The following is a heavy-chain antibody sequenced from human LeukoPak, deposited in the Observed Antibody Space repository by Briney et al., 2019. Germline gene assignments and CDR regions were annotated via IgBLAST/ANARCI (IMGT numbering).Heavy chain of an antibody. V-gene: IGHV4-39*01. CDR3: GRSGAAEGPTHNSPDP. D-gene: IGHD6-13*01. Sequence: SETLSLTCTVSGGPISSSNDYWGWVRQPPGKGLEWIGSIYYSGTTYYSPSLKSRVTISVDTSKNQFSLKLTSVTAADTAVYYCGRSGAAEGPTHNSPDPWSQGTLVTVSS. CDR1: GGPISSSNDY. CDR2: IYYSGTT. J-gene: IGHJ5*02.